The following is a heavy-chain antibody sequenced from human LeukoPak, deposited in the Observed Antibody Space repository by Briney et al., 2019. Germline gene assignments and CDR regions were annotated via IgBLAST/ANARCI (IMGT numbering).Heavy chain of an antibody. J-gene: IGHJ4*02. CDR3: AKDRRRDHYYDSSGSIPDY. CDR1: GFTFSSYA. CDR2: ISGSGGST. D-gene: IGHD3-22*01. V-gene: IGHV3-23*01. Sequence: GGSLRLSCAASGFTFSSYAMSWVRQAPGKGLEGVSAISGSGGSTYYADSVKGRFTISRDNSKNTLYLQMNSLRAEDTAVYYCAKDRRRDHYYDSSGSIPDYWGQGTLVTVSS.